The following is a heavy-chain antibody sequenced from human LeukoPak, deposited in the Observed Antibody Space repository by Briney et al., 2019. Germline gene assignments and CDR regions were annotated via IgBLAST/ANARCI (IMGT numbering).Heavy chain of an antibody. CDR2: INSDGSSI. J-gene: IGHJ4*02. CDR3: AKDYYDSSGYLYYFDY. D-gene: IGHD3-22*01. Sequence: GGSLRLSCAASGFTFRSHWMHWVRQAPGKGLVWVSRINSDGSSISYADSVKGRFTISRDNAKNTLYLQMNSLRAEDTAVYYCAKDYYDSSGYLYYFDYWGQGTLVTVSS. V-gene: IGHV3-74*01. CDR1: GFTFRSHW.